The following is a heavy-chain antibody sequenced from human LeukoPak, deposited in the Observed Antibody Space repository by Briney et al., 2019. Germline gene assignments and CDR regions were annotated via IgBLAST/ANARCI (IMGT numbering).Heavy chain of an antibody. D-gene: IGHD6-19*01. V-gene: IGHV3-11*01. J-gene: IGHJ4*02. Sequence: GGSLRLSCAASGFTFSDYYMSWIRQAPGKGLEWVSYISSSGSTIYYADSVKGRFTISRDNAKNSLYLQMNSLRAEDTAVYYCAIAQWALLADYWGQGTLVTVSS. CDR1: GFTFSDYY. CDR3: AIAQWALLADY. CDR2: ISSSGSTI.